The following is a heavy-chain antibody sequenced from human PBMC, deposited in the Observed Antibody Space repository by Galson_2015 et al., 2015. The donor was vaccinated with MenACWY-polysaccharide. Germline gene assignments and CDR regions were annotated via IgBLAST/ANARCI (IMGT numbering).Heavy chain of an antibody. J-gene: IGHJ4*02. CDR3: AKAPCRRASCYGLAH. D-gene: IGHD2-2*01. CDR2: ISASGGTT. V-gene: IGHV3-23*01. CDR1: GFTFSSYA. Sequence: SLRLSCAASGFTFSSYAISWVRQAPGQGLEWVSTISASGGTTHYADAVKGRFVISRDASKSTLYLQLNSLRAEDTATYYCAKAPCRRASCYGLAHWGQGTPVTVSS.